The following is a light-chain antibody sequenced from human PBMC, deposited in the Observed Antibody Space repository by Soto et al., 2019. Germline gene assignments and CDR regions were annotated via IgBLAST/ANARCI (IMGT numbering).Light chain of an antibody. Sequence: QSALTQPASVSGSPGQSITIACTGAISDVGGYNYVSWYQQHPGKAPKLIIFDARSRPSGVSSRFSGSKSDNTASLTISGLQAEDEADYYCSSYSTPTNNVALGTGTKLTVL. V-gene: IGLV2-14*03. CDR3: SSYSTPTNNVA. CDR2: DAR. J-gene: IGLJ1*01. CDR1: ISDVGGYNY.